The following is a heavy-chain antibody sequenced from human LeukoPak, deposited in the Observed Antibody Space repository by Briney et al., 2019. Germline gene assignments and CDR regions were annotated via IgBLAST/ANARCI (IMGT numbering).Heavy chain of an antibody. CDR1: VGSISSYY. CDR3: ARSLGIVGRSNWFDP. CDR2: IYYSGSI. V-gene: IGHV4-59*01. J-gene: IGHJ5*02. Sequence: SETLSLTCIVSVGSISSYYWSWIRQPPGKGLEWIGYIYYSGSINYNPPLQSRVTISVDTSKNQCSLNLSSVTAADTAVYYCARSLGIVGRSNWFDPWGQGTLVTVSS. D-gene: IGHD3-10*01.